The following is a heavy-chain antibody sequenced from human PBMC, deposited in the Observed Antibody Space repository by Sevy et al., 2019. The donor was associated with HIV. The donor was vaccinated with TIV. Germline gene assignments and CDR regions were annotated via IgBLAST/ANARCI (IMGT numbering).Heavy chain of an antibody. Sequence: GGSLRLSCSASGFTFRSFSMHWVRQAPGKGLEWVAAIGYDGRTKQYADSVKGRFTISRDNSNNMLNLEINSLRAEDTALYFCARDSARVIVPTAGFDSWGQVTVVTVSS. CDR1: GFTFRSFS. D-gene: IGHD1-1*01. J-gene: IGHJ5*01. CDR3: ARDSARVIVPTAGFDS. V-gene: IGHV3-33*01. CDR2: IGYDGRTK.